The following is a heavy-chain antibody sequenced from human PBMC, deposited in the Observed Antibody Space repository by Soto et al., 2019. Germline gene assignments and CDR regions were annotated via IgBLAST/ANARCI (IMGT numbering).Heavy chain of an antibody. CDR1: GFTFSSTW. V-gene: IGHV3-15*07. CDR3: TTGFYYSGGVDS. Sequence: EVQLVESGGGLVKPGGSLRLSCAASGFTFSSTWVNWVRQAPGRGLEWVGRIRRTTDGGTTEYAAPVKGRFTISRDDSKSTLYLQINSLKTEDTAVYYCTTGFYYSGGVDSWGQGTLVTVSS. J-gene: IGHJ4*02. CDR2: IRRTTDGGTT. D-gene: IGHD2-15*01.